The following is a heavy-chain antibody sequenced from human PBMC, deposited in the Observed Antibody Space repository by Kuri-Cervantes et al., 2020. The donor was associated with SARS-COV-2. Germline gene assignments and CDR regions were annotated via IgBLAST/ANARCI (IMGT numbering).Heavy chain of an antibody. D-gene: IGHD6-13*01. Sequence: GSLRLSCTVSGGSISSSSYYWGWIRQPPGKGLEWIGSIYYSGSTYYNPSLKSRVTISVDTSKNQFSLKLSSVTAADTAVYYCARQDSSWTNYYYYYGMDVWGQGTTVTVSS. CDR1: GGSISSSSYY. CDR2: IYYSGST. V-gene: IGHV4-39*01. J-gene: IGHJ6*02. CDR3: ARQDSSWTNYYYYYGMDV.